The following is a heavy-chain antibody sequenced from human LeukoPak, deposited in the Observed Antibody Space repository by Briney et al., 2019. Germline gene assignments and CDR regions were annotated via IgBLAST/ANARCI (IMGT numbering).Heavy chain of an antibody. V-gene: IGHV4-59*01. J-gene: IGHJ4*02. D-gene: IGHD4-17*01. CDR1: GGSITSYY. Sequence: PSETLSLTCTVSGGSITSYYWSWIRQPPGKGLEWIGYIYYSGSTNYNPSLKSRVTMSVHTSKNQFSLKLSSVTAADTAVYYCTRGTSPYYGDKRVGYYFDYWGQGTLVTVFS. CDR2: IYYSGST. CDR3: TRGTSPYYGDKRVGYYFDY.